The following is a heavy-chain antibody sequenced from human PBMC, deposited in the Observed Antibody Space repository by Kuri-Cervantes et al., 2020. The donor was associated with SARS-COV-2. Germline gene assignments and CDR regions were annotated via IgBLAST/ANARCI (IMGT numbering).Heavy chain of an antibody. Sequence: GGSLRLSCAASGFTFSSYAMHWVRQAPGKGLEWVAVISYDGSNKYYADSVKGRFTISRDNAKNSLYLQMDSLRAEDTAVYYCARDGDWNYYYYGMDVWGQGTTVTVSS. CDR2: ISYDGSNK. CDR1: GFTFSSYA. D-gene: IGHD3/OR15-3a*01. V-gene: IGHV3-30-3*01. CDR3: ARDGDWNYYYYGMDV. J-gene: IGHJ6*02.